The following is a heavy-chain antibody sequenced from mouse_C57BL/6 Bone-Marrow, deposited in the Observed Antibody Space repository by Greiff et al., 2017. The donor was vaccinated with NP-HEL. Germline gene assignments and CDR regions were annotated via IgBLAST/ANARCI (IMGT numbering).Heavy chain of an antibody. CDR1: GYTFTDYE. CDR3: TERDGYGWCYALDY. V-gene: IGHV1-15*01. Sequence: VQLQQSGAELVRPGASVTLSCKASGYTFTDYEMHWVKQTPVHGLEWIGAIEPETGGTAYNQKFKGKAILTADKSSSSACMELCSLTSEDSAVYYCTERDGYGWCYALDYWGQGTSVTVSS. D-gene: IGHD2-2*01. J-gene: IGHJ4*01. CDR2: IEPETGGT.